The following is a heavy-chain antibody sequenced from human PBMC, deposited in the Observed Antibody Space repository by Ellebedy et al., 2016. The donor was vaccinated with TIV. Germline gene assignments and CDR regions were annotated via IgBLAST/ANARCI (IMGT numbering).Heavy chain of an antibody. CDR3: AKDTIDDGYWDFDS. Sequence: GESLKISCAASGFTFSDYYMSWIRQAPGKGLEWVSGIVQGGRTVYAASVTGRFTISRDNSKNSVFLQMNSLRAEDTAVYHCAKDTIDDGYWDFDSWGRGTLVTVSS. CDR2: IVQGGRT. D-gene: IGHD5-18*01. J-gene: IGHJ4*02. CDR1: GFTFSDYY. V-gene: IGHV3-53*01.